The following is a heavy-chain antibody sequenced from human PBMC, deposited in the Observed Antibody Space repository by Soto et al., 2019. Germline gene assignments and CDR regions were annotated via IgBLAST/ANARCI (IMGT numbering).Heavy chain of an antibody. D-gene: IGHD5-12*01. V-gene: IGHV4-59*01. J-gene: IGHJ4*02. CDR3: ARTGLRRHFDY. Sequence: PSETLSLTCTVSGGSISSFYWSWIRQPPGKGLEWIGYIYYSGSTNYNPSLKSRATISVDTSKNQFSLKLSSVTAADTAVYYCARTGLRRHFDYWGQGTLVTVSS. CDR1: GGSISSFY. CDR2: IYYSGST.